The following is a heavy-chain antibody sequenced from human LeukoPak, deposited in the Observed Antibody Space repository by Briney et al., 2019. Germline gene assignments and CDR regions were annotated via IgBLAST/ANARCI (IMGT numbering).Heavy chain of an antibody. CDR3: ARDPGNVDAFDI. CDR1: GDSISHYS. Sequence: PSETLSPTCTVSGDSISHYSWSWIRQPPGKGLEWIAYIYDIGNTNYNPSLKSRVTISIHTSKNQFSLKLRSVTAADTAVYYCARDPGNVDAFDIWGQGTMVTVPS. J-gene: IGHJ3*02. V-gene: IGHV4-59*01. CDR2: IYDIGNT.